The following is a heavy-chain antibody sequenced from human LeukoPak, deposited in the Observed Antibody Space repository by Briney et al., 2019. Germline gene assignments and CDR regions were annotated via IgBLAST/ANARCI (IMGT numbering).Heavy chain of an antibody. CDR2: ISYSGNTT. CDR3: AKVARGYCTGSSCYGVDY. V-gene: IGHV3-23*01. J-gene: IGHJ4*02. CDR1: GFSFSSYA. Sequence: GGSLRLSCAASGFSFSSYAMSWVRQAPGKGLEWVSGISYSGNTTYYADSVKGRFTISRDNSKNTLYLQMYSLRAEDTAVYYCAKVARGYCTGSSCYGVDYWGQGTLVTVSS. D-gene: IGHD2-15*01.